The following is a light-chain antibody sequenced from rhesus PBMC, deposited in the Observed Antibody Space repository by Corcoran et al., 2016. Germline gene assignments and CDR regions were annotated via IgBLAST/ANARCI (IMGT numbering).Light chain of an antibody. CDR3: MQGLQLPLT. CDR2: EVS. Sequence: DIVMTQTPLSLPVTPGEPASISCKSSQSLLHSGGKTYLYWYLQKPGQSPQLLILEVSNRASGVPDRFSGSGSGTDFTLKISRVEAEDVGVYYCMQGLQLPLTFGGGTKVGIK. V-gene: IGKV2-104*02. CDR1: QSLLHSGGKTY. J-gene: IGKJ4*01.